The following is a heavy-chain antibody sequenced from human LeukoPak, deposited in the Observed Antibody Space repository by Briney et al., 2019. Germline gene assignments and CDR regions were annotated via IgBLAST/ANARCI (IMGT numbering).Heavy chain of an antibody. CDR2: ISAYNGNT. CDR3: TSTGYSGHDPLHY. V-gene: IGHV1-18*01. CDR1: GYTFTSYG. Sequence: ASVKVSCKASGYTFTSYGISWVRQAPGQGLEWMGWISAYNGNTKYAQTLQGRVTMTTDTSTSTAYMELRSLTSDDTAVYYCTSTGYSGHDPLHYWGRGTLVTVSS. D-gene: IGHD5-12*01. J-gene: IGHJ4*02.